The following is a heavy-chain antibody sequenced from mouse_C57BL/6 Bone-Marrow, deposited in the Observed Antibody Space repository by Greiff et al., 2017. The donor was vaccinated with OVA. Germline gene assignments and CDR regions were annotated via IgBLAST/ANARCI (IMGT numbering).Heavy chain of an antibody. CDR1: GYTFTDYY. CDR2: INPNNGGT. V-gene: IGHV1-26*01. D-gene: IGHD1-1*01. CDR3: ARDYYGSSCYFDV. Sequence: VQLQQSGPELVKPGASVKISCKASGYTFTDYYMNWVKQSHGKSLEWIGDINPNNGGTSYNQKFKGKATLTVDKSSSTAYMELRSLTSEDSAVYYCARDYYGSSCYFDVWGTGTTVTVTS. J-gene: IGHJ1*03.